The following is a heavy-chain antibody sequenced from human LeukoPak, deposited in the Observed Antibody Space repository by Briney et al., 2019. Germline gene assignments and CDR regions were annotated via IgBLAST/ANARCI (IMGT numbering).Heavy chain of an antibody. Sequence: KPGGSLRLSCAASGFTFSSYSMNWVRQAPGKGLEWVSSISSSSSYIYYADSVKGRFTISRDNAKNSLYLQMNSLRAEDTAVYYCAKGGYSSSWFPYYYYGMDVWGQGTTVTVSS. CDR2: ISSSSSYI. CDR1: GFTFSSYS. D-gene: IGHD6-13*01. J-gene: IGHJ6*02. V-gene: IGHV3-21*01. CDR3: AKGGYSSSWFPYYYYGMDV.